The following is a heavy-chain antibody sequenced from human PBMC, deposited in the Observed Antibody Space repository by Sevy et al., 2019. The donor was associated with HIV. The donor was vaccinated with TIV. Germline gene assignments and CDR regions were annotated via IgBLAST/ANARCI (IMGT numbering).Heavy chain of an antibody. J-gene: IGHJ3*02. CDR2: IFGSGGTT. V-gene: IGHV3-23*01. Sequence: GGSLRLSCAASGITFKNYAMNWVRQAPGKGLNWVSSIFGSGGTTYYADSVRGRFTISRDTSKNTLFLQMNSLRTEDTAVYYCAGGRFDSSGSFDAFDIWGQGTMVTVSS. CDR1: GITFKNYA. D-gene: IGHD3-22*01. CDR3: AGGRFDSSGSFDAFDI.